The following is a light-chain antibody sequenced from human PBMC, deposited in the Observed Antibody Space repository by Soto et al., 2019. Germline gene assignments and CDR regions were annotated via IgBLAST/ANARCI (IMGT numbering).Light chain of an antibody. J-gene: IGLJ3*02. V-gene: IGLV2-14*01. CDR2: DVS. Sequence: QSVLTQPASVSGSPGQSITISCTGTSSDVGGYNYVSWYQQHPGKAPKLMIYDVSNRPSGVSNRFSGSKSGYTASLTISGLQAEDEADYYCSSYTSSSTLDWVFGGGTQLTVL. CDR1: SSDVGGYNY. CDR3: SSYTSSSTLDWV.